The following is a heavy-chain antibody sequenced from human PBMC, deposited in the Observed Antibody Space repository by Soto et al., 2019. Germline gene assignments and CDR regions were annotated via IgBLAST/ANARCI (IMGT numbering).Heavy chain of an antibody. Sequence: GGSLRLSCAASGFTFSSYGMHWVRQAPGKGLEWVAVISYDGSNKYYADSVKGRFTISRDNSKNTLYLQMNSLRAEDTAVYYCASAYGLVSVSGYWGQGTLITVSS. CDR3: ASAYGLVSVSGY. V-gene: IGHV3-30*03. CDR1: GFTFSSYG. J-gene: IGHJ4*02. D-gene: IGHD3-16*01. CDR2: ISYDGSNK.